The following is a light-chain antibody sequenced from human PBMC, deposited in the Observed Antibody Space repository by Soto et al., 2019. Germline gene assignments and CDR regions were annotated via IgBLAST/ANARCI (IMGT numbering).Light chain of an antibody. J-gene: IGLJ2*01. CDR1: SSDVGAYNY. CDR2: EVT. CDR3: GSYAGSNNVGV. Sequence: QSALTQPPSASGSPGQSVTISCTGTSSDVGAYNYVSWYQQHPGKAPKLLIYEVTKRPSGVPDRFSGSKSGNTASLTVSGLQADDEADYVCGSYAGSNNVGVFGGGTKVTVL. V-gene: IGLV2-8*01.